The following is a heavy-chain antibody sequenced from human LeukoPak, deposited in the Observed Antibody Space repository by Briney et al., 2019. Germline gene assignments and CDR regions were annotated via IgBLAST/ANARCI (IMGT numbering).Heavy chain of an antibody. J-gene: IGHJ4*02. CDR1: GFAIGSYA. V-gene: IGHV3-23*01. CDR3: AKAVLAPRAFDY. CDR2: ISSSGGST. Sequence: PGGSLRLSCAASGFAIGSYAMTWVRQAPGKGLEWVSGISSSGGSTYYGDSVKGRFTISRDNSKNTLYLQMNSLRAEDTAVYYCAKAVLAPRAFDYWGQGTLVTVSS.